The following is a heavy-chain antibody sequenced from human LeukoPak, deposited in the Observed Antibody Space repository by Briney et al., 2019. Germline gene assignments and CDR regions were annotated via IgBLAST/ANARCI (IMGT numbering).Heavy chain of an antibody. D-gene: IGHD5-18*01. Sequence: GGSLRLSCTASGFTFSSYAMSWVRQGPGKGLEWVSAISGSGGSTYYADSVKGRFTISRDNSKRTLYLQMNGLRAEDTAVYYCATNYSYGTGFDNWGQGALVTVSS. CDR1: GFTFSSYA. CDR3: ATNYSYGTGFDN. V-gene: IGHV3-23*01. CDR2: ISGSGGST. J-gene: IGHJ4*02.